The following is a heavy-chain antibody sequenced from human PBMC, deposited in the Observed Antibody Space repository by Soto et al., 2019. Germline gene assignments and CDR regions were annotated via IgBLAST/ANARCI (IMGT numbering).Heavy chain of an antibody. CDR2: ISRDGSNR. V-gene: IGHV3-30*04. Sequence: QVQVVESGGGVVQPRRSLRLSCEASGFIFSRYAIHWVRQAPGKGLEWLAVISRDGSNRYYLDSVKGRFTISRDNSKNTLYLQMNSLREDDTALYYCARSRSGAVADSFDFWGQGTLVTVSS. J-gene: IGHJ4*02. D-gene: IGHD3-10*01. CDR1: GFIFSRYA. CDR3: ARSRSGAVADSFDF.